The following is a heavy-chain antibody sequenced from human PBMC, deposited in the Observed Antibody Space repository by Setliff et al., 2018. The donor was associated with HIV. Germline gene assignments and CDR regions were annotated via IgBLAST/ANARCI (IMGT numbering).Heavy chain of an antibody. CDR3: ARGQGRFSFGAQLGYYFDY. Sequence: SETLSLTCTVSDGPINNYWWNWIRQSPGKGLEWIGFGHHSGTFSYNPSLNSRFTISIDTSKNQFSLKLSSVTAADTAVYYCARGQGRFSFGAQLGYYFDYWGQGTLVTVSS. J-gene: IGHJ4*02. CDR1: DGPINNYW. CDR2: GHHSGTF. V-gene: IGHV4-59*01. D-gene: IGHD5-18*01.